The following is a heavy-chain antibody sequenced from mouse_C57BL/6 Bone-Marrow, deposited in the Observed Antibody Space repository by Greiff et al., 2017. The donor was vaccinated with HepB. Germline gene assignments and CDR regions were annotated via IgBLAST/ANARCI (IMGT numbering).Heavy chain of an antibody. CDR1: GYTFTSYW. J-gene: IGHJ2*01. Sequence: QVQLQQPGTELVKPGASVKLSCKASGYTFTSYWMHWVKQTPAQGLAWIGNINPSNGGTNYNEKFKSKATLTVDKSSSTAYMQLRILTSEDAAVYYCARDNLLRPYRGQGTTLTVSS. D-gene: IGHD2-13*01. CDR2: INPSNGGT. V-gene: IGHV1-53*01. CDR3: ARDNLLRPY.